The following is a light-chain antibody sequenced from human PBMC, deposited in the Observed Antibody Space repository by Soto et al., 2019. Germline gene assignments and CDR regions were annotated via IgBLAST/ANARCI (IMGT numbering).Light chain of an antibody. V-gene: IGKV3-11*01. CDR3: QQAKSFPVT. CDR1: QSVSSY. Sequence: EIVLTQSPATLSLSPGDRATLSCRASQSVSSYLAWYQQKPGQAPRLLIYDASILQTGVPSRFSGSGSGTDFTLTINSLQPEDFATYYCQQAKSFPVTFGQGTRLEIK. J-gene: IGKJ5*01. CDR2: DAS.